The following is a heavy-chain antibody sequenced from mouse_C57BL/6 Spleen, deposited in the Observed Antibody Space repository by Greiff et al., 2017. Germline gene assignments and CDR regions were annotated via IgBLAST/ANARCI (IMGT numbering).Heavy chain of an antibody. J-gene: IGHJ3*01. Sequence: QVQLQQPGTELVKPGASVKLSCTASGYTFTSYWMHWVKQSPGQGLEWIANISTSNGGTYYTEKFKSKVTLTIDKASSTAIMQRSSLTSEDSAVYYCARGAYYYGSSSWFAYWGQGTLVTVSA. CDR2: ISTSNGGT. CDR1: GYTFTSYW. D-gene: IGHD1-1*01. V-gene: IGHV1-53*01. CDR3: ARGAYYYGSSSWFAY.